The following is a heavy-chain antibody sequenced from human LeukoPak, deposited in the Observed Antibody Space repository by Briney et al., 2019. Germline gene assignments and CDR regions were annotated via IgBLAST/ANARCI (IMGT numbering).Heavy chain of an antibody. CDR3: ARGAFGGYDWFDP. Sequence: ASVKVSCKVSGYTLTELSMHWVRQAPGKGLEWMGGFDPEDGETIYAQKFQGRVTMTRDTSISTAYMELSRLRSDDTAVYYCARGAFGGYDWFDPWGQGTLVTVSS. CDR1: GYTLTELS. D-gene: IGHD3-16*01. J-gene: IGHJ5*02. CDR2: FDPEDGET. V-gene: IGHV1-24*01.